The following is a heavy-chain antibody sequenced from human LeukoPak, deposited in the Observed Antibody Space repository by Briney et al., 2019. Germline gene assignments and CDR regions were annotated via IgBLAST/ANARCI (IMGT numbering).Heavy chain of an antibody. Sequence: GGSLRLSCAASGFTFSSYAMHWVRQAPGKGLEWVAVISYDGSNKFYADSVKGRFTISRDNSKNTLYLQMNSLRAEDTAVYYCAKDRGYYYGSGSYWGQGTLVTVSS. CDR3: AKDRGYYYGSGSY. CDR2: ISYDGSNK. D-gene: IGHD3-10*01. V-gene: IGHV3-30*18. J-gene: IGHJ4*02. CDR1: GFTFSSYA.